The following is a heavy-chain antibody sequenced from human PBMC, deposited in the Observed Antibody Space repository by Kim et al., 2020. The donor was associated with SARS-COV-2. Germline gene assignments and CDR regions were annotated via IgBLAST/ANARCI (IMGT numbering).Heavy chain of an antibody. CDR2: ISAYNGNT. J-gene: IGHJ3*02. CDR3: ASGSTSGEQWLVVAFDI. Sequence: ASVKVSCKASGYTFTSYGISWVRQAPGQGLEWMGWISAYNGNTNYAQKLQGRVTMTTDTSTSTAYMELRSLRSDDTAVYYCASGSTSGEQWLVVAFDIWGQGTMVTVSS. CDR1: GYTFTSYG. V-gene: IGHV1-18*04. D-gene: IGHD6-19*01.